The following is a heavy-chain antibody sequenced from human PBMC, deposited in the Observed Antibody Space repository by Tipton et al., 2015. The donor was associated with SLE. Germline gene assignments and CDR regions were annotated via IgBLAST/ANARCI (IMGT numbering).Heavy chain of an antibody. D-gene: IGHD3-3*01. CDR1: GYTFTSYG. Sequence: QVQLVQSGAEVKKPGASVKVSCKASGYTFTSYGITWVRQAPGQGLEWMGWINIYNGNTRYAQNLQGRVTMTTDTSTSPAYMELRSLRSDDTAVYYCARGVSESYDFWSGYSLYFDHWGQGTLVTVSS. J-gene: IGHJ4*02. CDR3: ARGVSESYDFWSGYSLYFDH. CDR2: INIYNGNT. V-gene: IGHV1-18*01.